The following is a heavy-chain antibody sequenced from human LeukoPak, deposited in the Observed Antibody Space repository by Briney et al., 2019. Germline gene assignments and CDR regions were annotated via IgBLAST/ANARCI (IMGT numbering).Heavy chain of an antibody. CDR1: GGSIISSSYY. Sequence: SETLFLTCTVSGGSIISSSYYWDWIRQPPGKGLEWIGNIFHSGSTNYNPSLKSRVIISVDTSKNQFSLKLNSVTAADTAIYYCARDGAVDILTGYGAFYIWGQGTMVIVS. V-gene: IGHV4-39*07. D-gene: IGHD3-9*01. J-gene: IGHJ3*02. CDR3: ARDGAVDILTGYGAFYI. CDR2: IFHSGST.